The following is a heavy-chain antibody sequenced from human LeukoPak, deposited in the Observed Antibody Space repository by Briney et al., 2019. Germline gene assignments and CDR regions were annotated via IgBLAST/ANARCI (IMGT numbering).Heavy chain of an antibody. CDR1: GFTFSSYC. Sequence: GGSLRLSCAASGFTFSSYCMHWVRQAPGKGLVWVSRLGNDGNDIRYADSVKGRFTISRDNAKNTLYLQMNSLRAEDMAVYYCARDTSRGWTMFDYWGQGTLVTVSS. V-gene: IGHV3-74*01. D-gene: IGHD6-19*01. CDR3: ARDTSRGWTMFDY. CDR2: LGNDGNDI. J-gene: IGHJ4*02.